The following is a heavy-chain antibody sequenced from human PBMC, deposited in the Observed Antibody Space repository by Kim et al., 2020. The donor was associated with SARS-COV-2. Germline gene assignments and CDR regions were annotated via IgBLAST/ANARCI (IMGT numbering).Heavy chain of an antibody. CDR2: ISSSSSYI. V-gene: IGHV3-21*01. Sequence: GGSLRLSCAASGFTFSSYSMNWVRQAPGKGLEWVSSISSSSSYIYYADSVKGRFTISRDNAKNSLYLQMNSLRAEDTAVYYCARGGRYFDWLPYPAHFDYWGQGTLVTVSS. CDR3: ARGGRYFDWLPYPAHFDY. J-gene: IGHJ4*02. CDR1: GFTFSSYS. D-gene: IGHD3-9*01.